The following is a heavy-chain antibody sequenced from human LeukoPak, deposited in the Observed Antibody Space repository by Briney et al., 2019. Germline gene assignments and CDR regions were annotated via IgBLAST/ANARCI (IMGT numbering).Heavy chain of an antibody. J-gene: IGHJ4*02. Sequence: KSSETLSLTCAVYGGSFSGYYWSWIRQPPGKGLEWIGEINHSGSTNYNPSLKSRVTISVDTSKNQFSRKLSSVTAADTAVYYCARIPMYYYGSRRKYYFDYWGQGTLVTVSS. CDR2: INHSGST. V-gene: IGHV4-34*01. D-gene: IGHD3-10*01. CDR1: GGSFSGYY. CDR3: ARIPMYYYGSRRKYYFDY.